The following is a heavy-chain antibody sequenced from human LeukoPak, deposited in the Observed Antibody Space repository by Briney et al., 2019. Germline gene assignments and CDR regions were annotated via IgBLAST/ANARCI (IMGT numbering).Heavy chain of an antibody. Sequence: GESLKISCQGSGYTFTNYWIGWVRQMPGKSLEWMGIIYPGDSDTRYSPSFQGQATISADKSISTAYLQWSSLKASDTAMYYCARHFLAVGDTAMVLDYWGQGTLVTVSS. CDR2: IYPGDSDT. D-gene: IGHD5-18*01. J-gene: IGHJ4*02. V-gene: IGHV5-51*01. CDR1: GYTFTNYW. CDR3: ARHFLAVGDTAMVLDY.